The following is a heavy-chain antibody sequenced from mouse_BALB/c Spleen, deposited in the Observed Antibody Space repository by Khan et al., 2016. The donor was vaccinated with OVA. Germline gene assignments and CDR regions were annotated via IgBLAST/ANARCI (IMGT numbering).Heavy chain of an antibody. CDR3: ARISSYWYSDV. J-gene: IGHJ1*01. CDR2: IITYTGEP. Sequence: QIQLVQSGPELKKPGETVKISCKASGYTFTNYGMNWVKQAPGKGLKWMGWIITYTGEPTYADDFKGRFAFSLETSASTAYLQINNLKNEDMTTXFCARISSYWYSDVWGAGTTVTVSS. D-gene: IGHD6-2*01. CDR1: GYTFTNYG. V-gene: IGHV9-1*02.